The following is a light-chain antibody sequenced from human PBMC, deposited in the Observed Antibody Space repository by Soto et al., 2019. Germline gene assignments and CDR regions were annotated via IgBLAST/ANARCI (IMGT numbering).Light chain of an antibody. CDR2: WAS. V-gene: IGKV4-1*01. J-gene: IGKJ4*01. CDR1: QSVLYSSNNKNY. Sequence: DIVMTQSPDSLAVSLGERATINCKSSQSVLYSSNNKNYLVWYQQKPGQPPKLLIYWASTRASGVPDRFSGSGSGTDFTLTISSLQAEDVAVYYCQQYYSTRLTFGGGTKVEIK. CDR3: QQYYSTRLT.